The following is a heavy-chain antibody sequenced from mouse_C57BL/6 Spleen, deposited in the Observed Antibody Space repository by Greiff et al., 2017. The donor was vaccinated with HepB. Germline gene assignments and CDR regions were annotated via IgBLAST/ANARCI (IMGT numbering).Heavy chain of an antibody. D-gene: IGHD1-1*01. V-gene: IGHV5-4*01. J-gene: IGHJ3*01. CDR2: ISDGGSYT. CDR1: GFTFSSYA. CDR3: ARDGAGSSYGGFAY. Sequence: EVKLMESGGGLVKPGGSLKLSCAASGFTFSSYAMSWVRQTPEKRLEWVATISDGGSYTYYPDNVKGRFTISRDNAKNNLYLQMSHLKSEDTAMYYCARDGAGSSYGGFAYWGQGTLVTVSA.